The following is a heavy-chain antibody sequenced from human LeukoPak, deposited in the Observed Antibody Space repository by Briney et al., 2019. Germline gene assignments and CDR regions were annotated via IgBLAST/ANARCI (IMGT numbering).Heavy chain of an antibody. CDR1: GFTFNSFA. Sequence: PGGSLRLSCAASGFTFNSFAMHWVRQAPGKRPEWVAIVSYDGSNQYYSDSVKGRFTISRDNSKNTLYLQMNSLRAEDTAVYYCAKDLTDDHYSWFDPWGQGTLVTVSS. V-gene: IGHV3-30*18. CDR2: VSYDGSNQ. J-gene: IGHJ5*02. CDR3: AKDLTDDHYSWFDP.